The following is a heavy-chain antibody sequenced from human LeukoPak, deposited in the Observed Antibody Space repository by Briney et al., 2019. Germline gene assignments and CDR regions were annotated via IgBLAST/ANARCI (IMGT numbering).Heavy chain of an antibody. V-gene: IGHV4-59*01. D-gene: IGHD1-26*01. Sequence: SETLSLTCTVSGGSISRYYWSWIRQPPGKGLEWIGYTYYSGSTNYNPSLMSRVTISVDTSKNQFSLKLSSVTAADTALYYCARGGSYSPFDYWGQGTLVTVSS. J-gene: IGHJ4*02. CDR2: TYYSGST. CDR3: ARGGSYSPFDY. CDR1: GGSISRYY.